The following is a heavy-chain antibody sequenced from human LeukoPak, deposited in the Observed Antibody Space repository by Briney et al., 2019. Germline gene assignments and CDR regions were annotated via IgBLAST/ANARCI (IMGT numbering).Heavy chain of an antibody. Sequence: SETLSLTCAVYGGSFSGYYWSWIRQSPGKGLEWIGYIFYSGSTNYNPSLKSRVTISVDTSKNQFSLKLTSVTAADTAVYYCARSRAYDYHFDNWGQGTLVTVSS. V-gene: IGHV4-59*01. J-gene: IGHJ4*02. CDR2: IFYSGST. CDR1: GGSFSGYY. CDR3: ARSRAYDYHFDN. D-gene: IGHD5-12*01.